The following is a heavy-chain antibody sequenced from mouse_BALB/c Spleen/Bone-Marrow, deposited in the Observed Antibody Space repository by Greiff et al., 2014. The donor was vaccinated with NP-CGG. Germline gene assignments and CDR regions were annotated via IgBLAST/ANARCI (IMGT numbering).Heavy chain of an antibody. CDR2: IWSDGST. CDR3: ARHDNDGYYLAY. J-gene: IGHJ3*01. Sequence: VQLQQSGPDLVAPSQSLSITCTVSGFSLTSYGVHWVRQPPGKGLEWLVVIWSDGSTTYNSALKSRLSISKDNSKSQVFLKMNSLQTDDTAMYYCARHDNDGYYLAYWGQGTPVTVSA. D-gene: IGHD2-3*01. V-gene: IGHV2-6-2*01. CDR1: GFSLTSYG.